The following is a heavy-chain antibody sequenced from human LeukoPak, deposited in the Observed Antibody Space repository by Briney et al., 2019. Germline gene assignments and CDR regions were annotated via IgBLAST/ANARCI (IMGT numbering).Heavy chain of an antibody. J-gene: IGHJ4*02. CDR3: ARGPEFSKYVDY. D-gene: IGHD4-11*01. CDR1: GYTSTSYD. CDR2: MNPNRGNT. Sequence: ASVKVSCKPSGYTSTSYDINWVRQPPGQGLEWMGWMNPNRGNTAYAQNFQGRVTFARNTSISTAYLELSSRRSEDTAVYFCARGPEFSKYVDYWGQGTLVTVYS. V-gene: IGHV1-8*03.